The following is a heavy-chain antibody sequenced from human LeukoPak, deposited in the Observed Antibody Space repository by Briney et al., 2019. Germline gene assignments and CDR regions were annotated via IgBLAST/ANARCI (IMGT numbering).Heavy chain of an antibody. Sequence: PSETLSFTCTVSGGSISSSSYYWGWIRQPPGKGLEWIGSIYYSGSTYYNPSLKSRVTISVDTSKNQFSLKLSSVTAADTAVYYCARLTPDTAMVVDYWGQGTLVTVSS. V-gene: IGHV4-39*01. CDR2: IYYSGST. CDR3: ARLTPDTAMVVDY. D-gene: IGHD5-18*01. J-gene: IGHJ4*02. CDR1: GGSISSSSYY.